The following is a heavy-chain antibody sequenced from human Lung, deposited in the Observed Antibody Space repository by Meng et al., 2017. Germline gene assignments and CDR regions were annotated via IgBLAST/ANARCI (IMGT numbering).Heavy chain of an antibody. Sequence: QVQLQQGGAGLLKPSGPLSLTSVVPGGSFSDYYWSWIRQPPGKGLEWIGEINHSGSTNYNPSLESRATISVDTSQNNLSLKLSSVTAADSAVYYCARGPTTMAHDFDYWGQGTLVTVSS. CDR2: INHSGST. D-gene: IGHD4-11*01. J-gene: IGHJ4*02. CDR1: GGSFSDYY. V-gene: IGHV4-34*01. CDR3: ARGPTTMAHDFDY.